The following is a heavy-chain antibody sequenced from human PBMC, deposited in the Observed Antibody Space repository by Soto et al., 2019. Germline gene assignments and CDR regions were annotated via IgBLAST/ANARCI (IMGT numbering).Heavy chain of an antibody. V-gene: IGHV3-11*05. CDR1: GFALVDY. J-gene: IGHJ4*02. D-gene: IGHD5-18*01. Sequence: QVQLVESGGGLVKPGGSLTLSCTASGFALVDYMSWIRQAPGKGLESVSYISGSGAYTTYADSVRGRFTISRDNAKNSLYPQMNTMRAEDTAVYYCARDYSNKGFDYWGQGTLVTVSS. CDR3: ARDYSNKGFDY. CDR2: ISGSGAYT.